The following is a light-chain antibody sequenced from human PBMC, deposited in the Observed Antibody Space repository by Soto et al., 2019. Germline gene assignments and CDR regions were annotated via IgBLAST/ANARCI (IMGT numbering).Light chain of an antibody. CDR2: AAS. CDR1: QSINTY. Sequence: DIQMTQSPSSLSASVGGRVTITCRASQSINTYLNWYQQKPGKAPKLLIYAASSLQSGVPSRFSGSGSRTDFSLTITSLQPEDFATYYCQQSYSIPYTFGQGTKVDIK. V-gene: IGKV1-39*01. J-gene: IGKJ2*01. CDR3: QQSYSIPYT.